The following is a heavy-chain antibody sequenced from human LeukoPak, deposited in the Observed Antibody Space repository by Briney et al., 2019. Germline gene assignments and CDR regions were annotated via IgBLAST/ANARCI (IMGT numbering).Heavy chain of an antibody. J-gene: IGHJ4*02. D-gene: IGHD3-10*01. Sequence: PSETLTLTCSVSGVSISSSSDYWVWIRQPPGKGLEWIGNIYYSGTTYYNPSLKSRVTISVDTSKNQVSLKLSSVTAADTAVYYCARQYASGSYNYWGQGTLVTVSS. CDR2: IYYSGTT. CDR3: ARQYASGSYNY. V-gene: IGHV4-39*01. CDR1: GVSISSSSDY.